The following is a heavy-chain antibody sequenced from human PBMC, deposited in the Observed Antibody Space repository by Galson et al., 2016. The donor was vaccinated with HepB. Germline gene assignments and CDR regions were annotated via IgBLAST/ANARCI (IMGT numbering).Heavy chain of an antibody. CDR3: ARDGGRGYTYGYFDY. J-gene: IGHJ4*02. D-gene: IGHD5-18*01. V-gene: IGHV3-48*02. Sequence: SLRLSCAASGFTFSTYSMNWVRQAPGQGLEWVSYISSRSSTVYYADSLKGRFTISRDNAKNSLYLQMNSLRDEDTAVFYCARDGGRGYTYGYFDYWGRGTLGTVSS. CDR2: ISSRSSTV. CDR1: GFTFSTYS.